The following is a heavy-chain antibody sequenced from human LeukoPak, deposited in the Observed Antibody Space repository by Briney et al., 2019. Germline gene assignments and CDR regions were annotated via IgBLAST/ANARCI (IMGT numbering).Heavy chain of an antibody. J-gene: IGHJ6*03. V-gene: IGHV3-23*01. CDR1: GFTFSNYA. CDR3: ARDQQRQYYYYMDV. Sequence: GGSLRLSCVASGFTFSNYAMSWVRQAPGRGLEWVSTISDTGGSTYYADSVKGRFTISRDNSKNTLYLQMNSLRAEDTAVYYCARDQQRQYYYYMDVWGKGTTVTVSS. CDR2: ISDTGGST. D-gene: IGHD1-1*01.